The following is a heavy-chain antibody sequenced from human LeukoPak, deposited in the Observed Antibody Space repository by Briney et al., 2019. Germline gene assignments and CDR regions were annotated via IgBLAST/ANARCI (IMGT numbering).Heavy chain of an antibody. CDR2: INHSGST. J-gene: IGHJ4*02. V-gene: IGHV4-34*01. Sequence: PSETLSLTCAVYGGSFSGYYWSWIRQPPGKGLEWIGEINHSGSTNYNPSLKSRVTISVDTSKNQSSLKLSSVTAADTAVYYCARVGYDSSSFDYWGQGTLVTVSS. CDR3: ARVGYDSSSFDY. CDR1: GGSFSGYY. D-gene: IGHD3-22*01.